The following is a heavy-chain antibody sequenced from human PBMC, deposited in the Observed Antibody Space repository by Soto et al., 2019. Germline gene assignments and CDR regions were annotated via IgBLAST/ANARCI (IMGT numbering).Heavy chain of an antibody. J-gene: IGHJ4*02. V-gene: IGHV4-39*01. CDR2: TYYSAGT. CDR3: ARHASRGYSSSWYFED. D-gene: IGHD6-13*01. Sequence: PSETLSLTCNVSGGSVSSSSYYWGWIRQAPGKGLEWIVSTYYSAGTYYNPSLKSRVTTSMDASKNQFSLTVTSVTAADTAIYYCARHASRGYSSSWYFEDWGQGTTVTVYS. CDR1: GGSVSSSSYY.